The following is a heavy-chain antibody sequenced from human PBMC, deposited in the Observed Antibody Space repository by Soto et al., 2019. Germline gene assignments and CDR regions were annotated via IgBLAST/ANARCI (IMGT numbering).Heavy chain of an antibody. CDR2: IDPSGGVT. J-gene: IGHJ4*02. CDR1: GYTFTKFH. Sequence: ASVKVSCKASGYTFTKFHIHWVRQAPGQGLEWMGMIDPSGGVTRDAQRFQGRITMTSDTSTSRVYMELRGLTSEDTAVYYCAREGYSSSSPPFFDYWGQGTLVTVSS. D-gene: IGHD6-6*01. V-gene: IGHV1-46*01. CDR3: AREGYSSSSPPFFDY.